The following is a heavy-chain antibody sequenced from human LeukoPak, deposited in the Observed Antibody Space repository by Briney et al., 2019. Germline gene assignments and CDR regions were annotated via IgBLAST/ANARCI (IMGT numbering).Heavy chain of an antibody. CDR1: GGSISSYY. Sequence: PSETLSLTCTVSGGSISSYYWSWIRQPPGKGLEWIRYIYYSGSTNYNPSLKSRVTISVATSKNQFSLKLSSVTAADTAVYYCARDHSSSWFMSGMDVWGKGTTVTVSS. J-gene: IGHJ6*04. CDR3: ARDHSSSWFMSGMDV. V-gene: IGHV4-59*01. CDR2: IYYSGST. D-gene: IGHD6-13*01.